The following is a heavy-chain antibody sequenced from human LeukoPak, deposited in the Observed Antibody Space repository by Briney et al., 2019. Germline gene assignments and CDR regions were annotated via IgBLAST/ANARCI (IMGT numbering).Heavy chain of an antibody. J-gene: IGHJ4*02. CDR3: ARNWFKDDSGYDRLFDY. Sequence: PSETLSLTCTVSGGSISSYYWSWIRQPPGKGLEWIGYVYYSGSTNYNPSLKSRVTISVDTSKNQFSLKLNSVTAADTAVYYCARNWFKDDSGYDRLFDYWGQGTLVTVSS. V-gene: IGHV4-59*08. CDR2: VYYSGST. CDR1: GGSISSYY. D-gene: IGHD5-12*01.